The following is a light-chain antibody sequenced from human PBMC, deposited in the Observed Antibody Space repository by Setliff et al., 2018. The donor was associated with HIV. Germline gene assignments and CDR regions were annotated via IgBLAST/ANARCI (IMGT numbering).Light chain of an antibody. Sequence: QSALAQPRSVSGSPGQSVTISCTGTSSDVGGYNYVSWYQQHPGKAPKLMIYDVSKRPSGVPDRFSGSKSGNTASLTISGLQAEDAADYYCCSYAGSYSYVFGTGTKVTVL. CDR2: DVS. CDR3: CSYAGSYSYV. CDR1: SSDVGGYNY. V-gene: IGLV2-11*01. J-gene: IGLJ1*01.